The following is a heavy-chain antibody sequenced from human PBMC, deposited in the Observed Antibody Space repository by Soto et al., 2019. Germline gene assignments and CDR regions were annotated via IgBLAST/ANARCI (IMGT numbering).Heavy chain of an antibody. CDR2: IYVGGTT. J-gene: IGHJ4*02. D-gene: IGHD6-19*01. CDR1: GFAVSSKY. Sequence: EVQLVESGGGLIQPGGSLRLSCAASGFAVSSKYMTWVRQAPGKGLEWVSVIYVGGTTYYADFVKGRFTISRDTSKNTLYLQMNSLRAEDTAVYYCVQTSGWPGFDFWGQGTLVTVSS. CDR3: VQTSGWPGFDF. V-gene: IGHV3-53*01.